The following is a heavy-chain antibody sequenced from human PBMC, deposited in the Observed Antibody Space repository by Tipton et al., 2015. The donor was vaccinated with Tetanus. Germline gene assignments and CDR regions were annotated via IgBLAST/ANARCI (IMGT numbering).Heavy chain of an antibody. Sequence: TLSLTCTVSGGSISSGGSFWSWIRQHPGKDLEWIASVYYDGSAYTNPSLKSRIAISIDTSGSQFSQKVHSVTAADTAFYYCTRHFVEAVPRWFDPWGQGTLVTFSS. D-gene: IGHD2-2*01. V-gene: IGHV4-30-2*03. CDR3: TRHFVEAVPRWFDP. CDR1: GGSISSGGSF. CDR2: VYYDGSA. J-gene: IGHJ5*02.